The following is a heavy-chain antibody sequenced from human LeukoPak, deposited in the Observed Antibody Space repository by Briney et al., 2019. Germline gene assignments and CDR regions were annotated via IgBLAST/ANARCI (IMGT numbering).Heavy chain of an antibody. J-gene: IGHJ4*02. Sequence: PSETLSLTCTVSGGSVSSDSRPWSRIRQPPGKGLEWMGYSSNSGCTNCNPSLKSRVTISVDTSENQISLNLTSVTAADTAVYYCARDYWGSLDYWGQGILSPSPQ. CDR2: SSNSGCT. D-gene: IGHD7-27*01. V-gene: IGHV4-61*01. CDR3: ARDYWGSLDY. CDR1: GGSVSSDSRP.